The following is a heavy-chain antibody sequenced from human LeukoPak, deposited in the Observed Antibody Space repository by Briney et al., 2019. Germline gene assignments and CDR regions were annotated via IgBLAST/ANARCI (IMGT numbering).Heavy chain of an antibody. CDR3: ARDKSLYYDSSGYYIPFDY. CDR1: GYTFTSYG. J-gene: IGHJ4*02. Sequence: GASVKVSCKASGYTFTSYGISWVRQAPGQGLEWMGWFSVYNGNTNYAQKLQGRVTMTTDTSTSTAYMELRSLRSDDTAVYYCARDKSLYYDSSGYYIPFDYWGQGTLVTVSS. V-gene: IGHV1-18*01. D-gene: IGHD3-22*01. CDR2: FSVYNGNT.